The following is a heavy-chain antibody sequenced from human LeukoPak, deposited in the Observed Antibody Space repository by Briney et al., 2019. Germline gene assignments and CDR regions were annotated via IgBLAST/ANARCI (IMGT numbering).Heavy chain of an antibody. CDR3: AREKGSSGWQYYFDY. Sequence: SETLSLTCSVSGGSISSYCWSWIRQPAGKGLEWIGRIYTSGSTSYNPSLKSRVTMSVDTSKNQFSLILSSVTAADTAFYYCAREKGSSGWQYYFDYWGQGTLVTVSS. J-gene: IGHJ4*02. CDR2: IYTSGST. V-gene: IGHV4-4*07. CDR1: GGSISSYC. D-gene: IGHD6-19*01.